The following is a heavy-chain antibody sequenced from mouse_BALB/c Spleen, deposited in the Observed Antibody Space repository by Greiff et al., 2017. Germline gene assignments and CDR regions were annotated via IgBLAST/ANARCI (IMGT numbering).Heavy chain of an antibody. CDR1: GFTFSSFG. J-gene: IGHJ2*01. V-gene: IGHV5-17*02. Sequence: EVQGVESGGGLVQPGGSRKLSCAASGFTFSSFGMHWVRQAPEKGLEWVAYISSGSSTIYYADTVKGRFTISRDNPKNTLFLQMTSLRSEDTAMYYCARRTMITTWGFDYWGQGTTLTVSS. D-gene: IGHD2-4*01. CDR2: ISSGSSTI. CDR3: ARRTMITTWGFDY.